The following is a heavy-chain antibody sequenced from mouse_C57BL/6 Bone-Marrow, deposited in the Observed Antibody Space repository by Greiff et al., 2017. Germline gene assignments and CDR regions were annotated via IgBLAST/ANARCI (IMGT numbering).Heavy chain of an antibody. CDR3: ARDRGQLRLNYFDY. V-gene: IGHV5-4*01. CDR2: ISDGDSYT. Sequence: DVHLVESGGGLVKPGGSLKLSCAASGFTFSSYAMSWVRQTPEKRLEWVATISDGDSYTYYPDNVKGRFTISRDNAKNNLYLQMSHLKSEDTAMYYCARDRGQLRLNYFDYWGQGTTLTVSS. D-gene: IGHD3-2*02. J-gene: IGHJ2*01. CDR1: GFTFSSYA.